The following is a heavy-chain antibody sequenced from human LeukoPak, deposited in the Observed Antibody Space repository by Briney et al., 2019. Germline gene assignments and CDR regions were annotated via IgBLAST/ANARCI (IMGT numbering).Heavy chain of an antibody. V-gene: IGHV3-30*02. D-gene: IGHD4-17*01. CDR1: GFTFSTYG. CDR2: IRYDGGNK. Sequence: GRSLRLSCAASGFTFSTYGMHWVRQAPGKGLEWVSLIRYDGGNKYYADSVKGRFTISRDNSKNTLYLQMNSLRAEDTAVYYCVTDPYGDYLRYLDYGGQGTLVTVSS. J-gene: IGHJ4*02. CDR3: VTDPYGDYLRYLDY.